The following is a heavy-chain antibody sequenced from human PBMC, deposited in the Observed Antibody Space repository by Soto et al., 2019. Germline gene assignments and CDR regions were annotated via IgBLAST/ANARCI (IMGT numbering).Heavy chain of an antibody. J-gene: IGHJ6*03. CDR2: INPNSGGT. CDR1: GYTFTGYY. Sequence: ASVKVSCKAAGYTFTGYYMHWVRQAPGQGLEWMGWINPNSGGTNNAQKFQGWVTMTRETSISTAYMELSRLRSDDTAVDYCARDGGTSFRRDYYMDVWGKGTTVTVSS. D-gene: IGHD2-2*01. CDR3: ARDGGTSFRRDYYMDV. V-gene: IGHV1-2*04.